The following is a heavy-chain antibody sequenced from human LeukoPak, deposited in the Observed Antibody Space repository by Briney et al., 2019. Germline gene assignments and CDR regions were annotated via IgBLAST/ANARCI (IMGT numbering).Heavy chain of an antibody. Sequence: QTGGSLRLSCAASGFTLSNSWIHWVRHAPGKGLVWVSRINSDGSTTTYADSVKGRFTISRDNAKNTLYLQMNSLRAEDTAVYYCARAARADCTSPTCHSWLAPWGQGTQVTVSS. J-gene: IGHJ5*02. CDR3: ARAARADCTSPTCHSWLAP. V-gene: IGHV3-74*01. CDR1: GFTLSNSW. D-gene: IGHD2/OR15-2a*01. CDR2: INSDGSTT.